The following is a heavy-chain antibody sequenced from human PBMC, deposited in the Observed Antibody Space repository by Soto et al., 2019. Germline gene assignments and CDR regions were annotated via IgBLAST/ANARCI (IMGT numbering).Heavy chain of an antibody. J-gene: IGHJ6*02. CDR1: GFTFSTYT. CDR3: AMSSDYYYYAMDV. V-gene: IGHV3-48*02. CDR2: ISSSSSTI. D-gene: IGHD1-26*01. Sequence: GSLRLSCAASGFTFSTYTMNWVRQAPGQGLEWVSYISSSSSTIYYADSVKGRFTVSRDNAKNSLYLQMNSLRDEDTAVYYCAMSSDYYYYAMDVWGQGTTVTVSS.